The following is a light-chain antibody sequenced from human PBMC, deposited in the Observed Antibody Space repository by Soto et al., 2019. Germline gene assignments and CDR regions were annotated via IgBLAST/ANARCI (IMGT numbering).Light chain of an antibody. Sequence: QSALTQPASVSGSPGQSITISCTGTSSDVGGYNYVSWYQHHQGKAPKLIIYDDSNRPSGVSIRFSGSKSDNTASLTISGLQPEDEADYHCSSYTTSNTRQIVFGTGTKVTVL. CDR1: SSDVGGYNY. CDR2: DDS. CDR3: SSYTTSNTRQIV. V-gene: IGLV2-14*03. J-gene: IGLJ1*01.